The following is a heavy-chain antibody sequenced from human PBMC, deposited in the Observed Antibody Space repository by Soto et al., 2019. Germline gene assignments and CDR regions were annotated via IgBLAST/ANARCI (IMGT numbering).Heavy chain of an antibody. D-gene: IGHD6-19*01. CDR1: GYTFTSYY. V-gene: IGHV1-46*01. CDR2: INPSGGST. CDR3: TRDRDPIAVAANGPTY. Sequence: ASVKVSCKASGYTFTSYYMHWVRQAPGQGLEWMGIINPSGGSTSYAQKFQGRVTMITETSTSTAYMELRSLRSDDTAVYYCTRDRDPIAVAANGPTYWGQGTLVTVSS. J-gene: IGHJ4*02.